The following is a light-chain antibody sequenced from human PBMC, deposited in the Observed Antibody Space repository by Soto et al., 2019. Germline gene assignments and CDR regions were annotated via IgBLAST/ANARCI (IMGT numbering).Light chain of an antibody. CDR2: GAS. CDR3: QQYDNWPWT. CDR1: QSVSSY. V-gene: IGKV3-15*01. Sequence: ELVLTQSPGTLSLSPGARATLSCRASQSVSSYLAWYQQKPGQAPRLLMYGASTRAPGFPARFSGSGSGTDFTLTISSLQSEDFAVYYCQQYDNWPWTFGQGTKVDIK. J-gene: IGKJ1*01.